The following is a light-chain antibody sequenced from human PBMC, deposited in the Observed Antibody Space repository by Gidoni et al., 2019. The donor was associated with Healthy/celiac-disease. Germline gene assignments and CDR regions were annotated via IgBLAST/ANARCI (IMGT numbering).Light chain of an antibody. J-gene: IGLJ2*01. CDR1: SSDVGGYNY. CDR2: DVS. Sequence: QSALTQPAPVSGSPAQPSTISCTGTSSDVGGYNYVSWYQQHPGKAPKLMIYDVSNRPSGVSNRFSGSKSGNTASLTISGLQAEDEADYYCSSYTSSSTLVFGGGTKLTVL. CDR3: SSYTSSSTLV. V-gene: IGLV2-14*03.